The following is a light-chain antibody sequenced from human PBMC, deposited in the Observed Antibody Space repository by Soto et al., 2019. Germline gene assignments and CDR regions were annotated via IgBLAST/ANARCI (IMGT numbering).Light chain of an antibody. Sequence: EIVMTQSPATLSVSPGERATLSCRSSQSVSNTLAWYQQKPGQAPRLLLYGASTRATGIPARFSGSGSGTEFTLSISSLQSEDFAVYYCQQYNTWSPLTVGGGTKVETK. V-gene: IGKV3-15*01. J-gene: IGKJ4*01. CDR1: QSVSNT. CDR3: QQYNTWSPLT. CDR2: GAS.